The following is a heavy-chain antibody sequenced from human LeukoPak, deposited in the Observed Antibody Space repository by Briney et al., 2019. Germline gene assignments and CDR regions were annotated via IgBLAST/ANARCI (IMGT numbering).Heavy chain of an antibody. CDR3: ARDHEYYDISGPRFDY. CDR1: GFTFSDYL. CDR2: IKADGTES. V-gene: IGHV3-7*01. J-gene: IGHJ4*02. D-gene: IGHD3-9*01. Sequence: HPGGSLRLSCAASGFTFSDYLMTWVRQAPGRGLEWVADIKADGTESYYVDSVKGRFTILRDNARNSLYLQMNSLRAEDTAVYYCARDHEYYDISGPRFDYWGQGTRVTVSS.